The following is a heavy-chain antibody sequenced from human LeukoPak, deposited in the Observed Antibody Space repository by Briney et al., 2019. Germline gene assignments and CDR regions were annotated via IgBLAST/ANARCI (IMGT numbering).Heavy chain of an antibody. CDR1: GYTFTSYA. CDR3: ATGGVPSYCSSTSCYPN. CDR2: INTNTGNP. V-gene: IGHV7-4-1*02. D-gene: IGHD2-2*01. J-gene: IGHJ4*02. Sequence: ASVKVSCKASGYTFTSYAMNWVRQAPGQGLEWMGWINTNTGNPTYAQGFTGRFVFSLDTSVSTAYLQISSLKAEDTAVYYCATGGVPSYCSSTSCYPNWGQGTLVTVSS.